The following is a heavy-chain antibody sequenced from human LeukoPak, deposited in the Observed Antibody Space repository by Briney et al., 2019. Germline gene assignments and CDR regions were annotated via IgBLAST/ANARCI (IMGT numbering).Heavy chain of an antibody. J-gene: IGHJ3*02. D-gene: IGHD4-17*01. CDR2: ISAYNGNT. CDR3: ARGLSYGDYVYAFDI. Sequence: ASVKVSCKASGYTFTSYGISWVRQASGQGLEWMGWISAYNGNTNYAQKLQGRVTMTTDTSTSTAYMELRSLRSDDTAVYYCARGLSYGDYVYAFDIWGQGTMVTVSS. V-gene: IGHV1-18*04. CDR1: GYTFTSYG.